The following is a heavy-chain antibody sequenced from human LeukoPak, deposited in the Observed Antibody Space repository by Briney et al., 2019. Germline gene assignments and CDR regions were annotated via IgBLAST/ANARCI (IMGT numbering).Heavy chain of an antibody. V-gene: IGHV3-9*03. CDR3: AKGYIPYYYDSRAAALTGAMDV. CDR2: ISWNSGSI. Sequence: GRSLRLSCAASGFTFDDYAMHWVRQAPGKGLEWVSGISWNSGSIGYADSVKGRFTISRDNAKNSLYLQMNSLRAEDMALYYCAKGYIPYYYDSRAAALTGAMDVWGKGTTVTVSS. CDR1: GFTFDDYA. D-gene: IGHD3-22*01. J-gene: IGHJ6*03.